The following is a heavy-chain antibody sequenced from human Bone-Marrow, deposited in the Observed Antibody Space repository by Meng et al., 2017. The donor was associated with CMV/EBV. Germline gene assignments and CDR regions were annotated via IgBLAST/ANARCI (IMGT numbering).Heavy chain of an antibody. CDR2: FDPEDGET. CDR3: ATSYDILTGYPEYFQH. V-gene: IGHV1-24*01. CDR1: GYTFTSYG. Sequence: QVQLVQSGAEVKKPGASVKVSCKASGYTFTSYGISWVRQAPGQGLEWMGGFDPEDGETIYAQKFQGRVTMTEDTSTDTAYMELSSLRSEDTAVYYCATSYDILTGYPEYFQHWGQGTLVTVSS. D-gene: IGHD3-9*01. J-gene: IGHJ1*01.